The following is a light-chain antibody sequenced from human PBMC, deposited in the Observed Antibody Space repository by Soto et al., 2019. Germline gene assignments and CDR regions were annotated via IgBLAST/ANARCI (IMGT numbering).Light chain of an antibody. CDR3: KQYGSSPGT. V-gene: IGKV3-20*01. J-gene: IGKJ1*01. CDR2: DIS. Sequence: EIVLTQSPGTLSLSPGERATLSCRASQSVPDTYLAWYQQKPGQAPRLLIYDISTRASGVPDRFSGSGSGTDFALTITRLAPEDCAVYFCKQYGSSPGTFGQGTNVEIK. CDR1: QSVPDTY.